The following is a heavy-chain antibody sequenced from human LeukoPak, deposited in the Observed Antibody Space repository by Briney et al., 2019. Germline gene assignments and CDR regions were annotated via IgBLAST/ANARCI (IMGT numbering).Heavy chain of an antibody. J-gene: IGHJ4*02. CDR3: ARDSSSWYFDY. CDR1: GFTFSSYE. CDR2: ISSSGSTI. Sequence: QPGGSLRLSCAASGFTFSSYEMHWVRQAPGKGLEWVSYISSSGSTIYYADSVKGRFTISRDNAKNSLYLQMNSLRAEDTAVYYCARDSSSWYFDYWGQGSLVTVSS. D-gene: IGHD6-13*01. V-gene: IGHV3-48*03.